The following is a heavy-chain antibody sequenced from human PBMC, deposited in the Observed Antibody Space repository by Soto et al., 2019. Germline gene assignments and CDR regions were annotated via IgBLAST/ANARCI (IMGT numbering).Heavy chain of an antibody. CDR3: PRVRQYCSRTNCYQDH. CDR1: GDSIISTNW. CDR2: IHHGGNI. J-gene: IGHJ4*02. D-gene: IGHD2-2*01. V-gene: IGHV4-4*02. Sequence: PSETLSLTCAVSGDSIISTNWWHWVRQSPDKGLEWIGEIHHGGNINYNPSLKSRVTISMDKSKNQFSLKLNSVTAADTAVYYCPRVRQYCSRTNCYQDHWGQGTLVTVSS.